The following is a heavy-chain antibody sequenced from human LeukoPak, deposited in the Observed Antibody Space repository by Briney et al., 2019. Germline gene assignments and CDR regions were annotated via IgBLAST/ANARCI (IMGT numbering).Heavy chain of an antibody. V-gene: IGHV1-8*02. CDR3: ARAPIWGGMVSYYYMDV. CDR2: MNPNSGNT. D-gene: IGHD3-16*02. Sequence: ASVKVSCKASGYTFTSYDINWVRQATGQGLEWMGWMNPNSGNTGYAQKVQGRVTMTRNTSISTAYMELNSLRSEDAAVYYCARAPIWGGMVSYYYMDVWDKGTTVTISS. CDR1: GYTFTSYD. J-gene: IGHJ6*03.